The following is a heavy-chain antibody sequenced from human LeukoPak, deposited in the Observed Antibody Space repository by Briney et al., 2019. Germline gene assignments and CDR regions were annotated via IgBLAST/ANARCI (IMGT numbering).Heavy chain of an antibody. Sequence: PSETLSLTCTVSGGSISSSSYYWGWIRQPPGKGLEWIGSIFYSGSTNYNPSLKSRVTISVDTSKSQFSLKLSSVTAADTAVYYCARWLGGGSCYPVRRCWFDPWGQGTLVTVSS. D-gene: IGHD2-15*01. CDR1: GGSISSSSYY. CDR3: ARWLGGGSCYPVRRCWFDP. V-gene: IGHV4-39*07. CDR2: IFYSGST. J-gene: IGHJ5*02.